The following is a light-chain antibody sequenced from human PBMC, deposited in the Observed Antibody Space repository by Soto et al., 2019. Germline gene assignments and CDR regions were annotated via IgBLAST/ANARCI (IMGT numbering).Light chain of an antibody. CDR1: SGHSSYA. CDR3: QTWGNGIHYV. CDR2: LNSDGSH. J-gene: IGLJ1*01. Sequence: QPVLTQSPSASASLGASVKLTCTLSSGHSSYAIAWHQQQPEKGPRYLMKLNSDGSHSKGDGIPDRFSGSSSGAERYLTISSLQSEDDADYYCQTWGNGIHYVFGTGTKLTVL. V-gene: IGLV4-69*01.